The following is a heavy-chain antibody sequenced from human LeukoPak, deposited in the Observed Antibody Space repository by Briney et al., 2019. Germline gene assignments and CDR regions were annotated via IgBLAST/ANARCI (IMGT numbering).Heavy chain of an antibody. V-gene: IGHV4-39*07. Sequence: SETLSLTCTVSGGSISSGDYYWSWIRQPPGKGLEWIGSIYHSGSTYYNPSLKSRVTISVDTSKNQFSLKLSSVTAADTAVYYCARVLLWFGELGVAFDIWGQGTMVTVSS. CDR1: GGSISSGDYY. CDR3: ARVLLWFGELGVAFDI. J-gene: IGHJ3*02. CDR2: IYHSGST. D-gene: IGHD3-10*01.